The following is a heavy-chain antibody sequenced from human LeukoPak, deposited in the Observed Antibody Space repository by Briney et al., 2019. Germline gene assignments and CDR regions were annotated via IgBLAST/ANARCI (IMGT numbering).Heavy chain of an antibody. J-gene: IGHJ5*02. CDR2: IYHSGST. V-gene: IGHV4-30-2*01. CDR3: AKDGSWDYLNWFDP. CDR1: GGSISSGGYY. Sequence: SETLSLTCTVSGGSISSGGYYWSWLRQPPGKGLEWIGYIYHSGSTYYNPSLKSRVTISVDRSKNQFSLKLSSVTAADTAVYYCAKDGSWDYLNWFDPWAREPWSPSPQ. D-gene: IGHD3-10*01.